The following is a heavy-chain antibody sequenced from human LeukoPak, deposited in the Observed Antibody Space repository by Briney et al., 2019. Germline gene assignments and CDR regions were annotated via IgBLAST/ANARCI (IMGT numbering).Heavy chain of an antibody. CDR1: GFTFDNYG. CDR2: ISWNSGSI. D-gene: IGHD2-2*01. J-gene: IGHJ6*03. Sequence: GGSLRLSCAASGFTFDNYGLSWVRQVPGKGLQWVSGISWNSGSIGYADSVKGRFTISRDNAKNSLYLQMNSLRAEDTAVYYCARIKYQLPYYYYYMDVWGKGTTVTISS. CDR3: ARIKYQLPYYYYYMDV. V-gene: IGHV3-20*04.